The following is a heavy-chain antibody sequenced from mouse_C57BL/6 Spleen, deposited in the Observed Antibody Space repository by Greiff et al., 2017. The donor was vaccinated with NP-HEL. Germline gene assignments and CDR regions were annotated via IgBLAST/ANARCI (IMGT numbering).Heavy chain of an antibody. CDR2: IHPSDSDT. V-gene: IGHV1-74*01. CDR1: GYTFTSYW. J-gene: IGHJ3*01. CDR3: AIGEILGAYAYAY. Sequence: VQLQQPGAELVKPGASVKVSCKASGYTFTSYWMHWVKQRPGQGLEWIGSIHPSDSDTNYNKKFKGKATLTVDKSSSTAYMQLSSLTSEDSAVYYCAIGEILGAYAYAYWGQGTLVTVSA. D-gene: IGHD1-1*02.